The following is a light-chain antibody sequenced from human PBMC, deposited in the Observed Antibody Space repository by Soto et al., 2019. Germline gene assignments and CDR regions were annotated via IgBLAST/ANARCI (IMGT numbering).Light chain of an antibody. CDR3: QVWDSSSDHVV. Sequence: QSVLTQPPSVSGAPGQRVTISCTGSSSNIGAGYDVHWYQQLPGTAPKLLIYNNNNRPSGVPDRFSGSKSVTSASLAITGLQADDEADYYCQVWDSSSDHVVFGGGTKLTVL. CDR1: SSNIGAGYD. V-gene: IGLV1-40*01. CDR2: NNN. J-gene: IGLJ2*01.